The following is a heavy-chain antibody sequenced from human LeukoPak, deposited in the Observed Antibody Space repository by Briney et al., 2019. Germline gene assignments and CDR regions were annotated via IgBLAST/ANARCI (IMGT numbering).Heavy chain of an antibody. Sequence: GGSLRLSCAASGFTFRSYEMNWVRQAPGKGLEWVSYISRSGTTIYYVDSVKGRFTIYRDTAKNSLYLQMNSLRAEDTAVYYCARDPPPYSSGWHGSVWGQGTLVTVSS. V-gene: IGHV3-48*03. J-gene: IGHJ4*02. CDR1: GFTFRSYE. CDR3: ARDPPPYSSGWHGSV. D-gene: IGHD6-19*01. CDR2: ISRSGTTI.